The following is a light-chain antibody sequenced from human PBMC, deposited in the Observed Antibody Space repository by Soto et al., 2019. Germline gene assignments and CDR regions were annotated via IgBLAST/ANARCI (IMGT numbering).Light chain of an antibody. CDR2: GAS. CDR1: QRVSSSY. CDR3: HQYDSSPLT. Sequence: EIVLTQSPGTLSLSPGERATLSCRASQRVSSSYLAWYQQKPGQAPRLLIYGASRRATGIPDRFSGSGYGTDFTLTISRLEPEDFAVYYWHQYDSSPLTFGGGTKVEIK. J-gene: IGKJ4*01. V-gene: IGKV3-20*01.